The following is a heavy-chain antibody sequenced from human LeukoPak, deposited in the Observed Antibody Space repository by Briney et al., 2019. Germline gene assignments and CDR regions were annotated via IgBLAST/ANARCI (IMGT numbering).Heavy chain of an antibody. Sequence: SETLSLTCAVYGGSFSGYYWSWIRQPPGKGLEWIGEINHSGSTNYNPSLKGRVTISVDTSKNQFSLKLSSVTAADTAVYYCARALSIAARRYYGMDVWGQRTTVTVSS. CDR1: GGSFSGYY. J-gene: IGHJ6*02. CDR2: INHSGST. D-gene: IGHD6-6*01. V-gene: IGHV4-34*01. CDR3: ARALSIAARRYYGMDV.